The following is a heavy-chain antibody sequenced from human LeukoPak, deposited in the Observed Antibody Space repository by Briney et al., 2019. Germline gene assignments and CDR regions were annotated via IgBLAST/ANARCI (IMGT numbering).Heavy chain of an antibody. V-gene: IGHV1-8*03. J-gene: IGHJ6*03. Sequence: ASVKVSCKASGYTFTSYDINWVRQATGQGLEWMGWMNPNSGNTGYAQKFQGRVTITRNTSISTAYMELSSLRSEDTAVYYCAREDIVVVPAAMGYYHYMEVWGKGTTVTVSS. CDR3: AREDIVVVPAAMGYYHYMEV. CDR1: GYTFTSYD. CDR2: MNPNSGNT. D-gene: IGHD2-2*01.